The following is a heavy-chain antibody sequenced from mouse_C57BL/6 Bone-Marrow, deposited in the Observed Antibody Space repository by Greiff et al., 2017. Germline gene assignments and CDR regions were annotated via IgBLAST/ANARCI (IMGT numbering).Heavy chain of an antibody. CDR2: IDPSDSET. CDR3: AYGSYYYGSSSFFEY. CDR1: GYTFTSYW. J-gene: IGHJ2*01. V-gene: IGHV1-52*01. D-gene: IGHD1-1*01. Sequence: VQLQQPGAELVRPGSSVKLSCKASGYTFTSYWMHWVKQRPIQGLEWIGNIDPSDSETHYNQKFKDKATLTVDKSSSTAYMQLSSLTSEDSAVYYCAYGSYYYGSSSFFEYWGQGTTLTVSS.